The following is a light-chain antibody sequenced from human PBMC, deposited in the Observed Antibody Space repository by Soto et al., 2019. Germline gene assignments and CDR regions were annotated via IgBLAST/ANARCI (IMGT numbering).Light chain of an antibody. CDR1: QSIDTW. CDR3: KQYNSYRE. J-gene: IGKJ1*01. CDR2: KAS. Sequence: DIQMTQSPSTLSASVGYRVTITCRASQSIDTWLAWHQQKPGQVPKLLISKASSLESGVPSRFSGSGSGKEFTLTISSLQPDDSATYYCKQYNSYREFGQGTKVDIK. V-gene: IGKV1-5*03.